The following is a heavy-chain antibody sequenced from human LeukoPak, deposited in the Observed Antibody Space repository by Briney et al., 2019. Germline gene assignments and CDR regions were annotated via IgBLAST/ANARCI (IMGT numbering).Heavy chain of an antibody. CDR3: ARADMVRGVGLYYYYYYMDV. V-gene: IGHV4-59*01. CDR1: GVSISSYY. Sequence: SETLSLTCTVSGVSISSYYWSWVRQPPGKGREWLGYIYYSGRTNYNPSLRSRVTISVDTSKNQFSLKLSSVTAADTAVYYCARADMVRGVGLYYYYYYMDVWGKGTTVTVSS. D-gene: IGHD3-10*01. J-gene: IGHJ6*03. CDR2: IYYSGRT.